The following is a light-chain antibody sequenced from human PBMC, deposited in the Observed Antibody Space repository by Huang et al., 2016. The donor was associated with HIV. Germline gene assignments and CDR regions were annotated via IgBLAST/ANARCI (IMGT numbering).Light chain of an antibody. V-gene: IGKV3-11*01. J-gene: IGKJ4*01. CDR2: DGS. CDR3: QQRRSWPLT. CDR1: QTIVTY. Sequence: VLTQSPPTLSLFPGETTTLSCRARQTIVTYVAWYQQRPGQGPSLLIYDGSNRAAGVPARISGAGSGTTFTLSISGLEAEDFGVYYCQQRRSWPLTFGGGTKVEV.